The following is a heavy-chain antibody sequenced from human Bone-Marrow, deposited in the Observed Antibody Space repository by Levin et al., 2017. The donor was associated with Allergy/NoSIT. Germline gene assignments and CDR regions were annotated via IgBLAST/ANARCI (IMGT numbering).Heavy chain of an antibody. D-gene: IGHD2-21*02. CDR3: AKWHCNFDC. V-gene: IGHV3-23*01. CDR2: ISNAGTTT. CDR1: GFTFSSYV. Sequence: LSLTCAASGFTFSSYVMTWVRQAPEKGLEWVSSISNAGTTTYYADSVKGRFTISRDNSKNTLYLQMNSLRAEDTALYYCAKWHCNFDCWRQGARVTVSS. J-gene: IGHJ4*02.